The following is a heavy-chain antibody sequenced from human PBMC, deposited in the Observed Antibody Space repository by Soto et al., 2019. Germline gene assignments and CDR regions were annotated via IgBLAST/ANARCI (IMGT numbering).Heavy chain of an antibody. Sequence: ASVKVSCKASGYTFTSYGISWVRQAPGQGLEWMGWISAYSGNTNYAQKLQGRVTMTTDTSTSTAYMELRSLRSDDPAVYYCARIFCGRRRSCHNWFDPWVQGTLVSVSS. V-gene: IGHV1-18*01. D-gene: IGHD2-15*01. CDR2: ISAYSGNT. CDR1: GYTFTSYG. CDR3: ARIFCGRRRSCHNWFDP. J-gene: IGHJ5*02.